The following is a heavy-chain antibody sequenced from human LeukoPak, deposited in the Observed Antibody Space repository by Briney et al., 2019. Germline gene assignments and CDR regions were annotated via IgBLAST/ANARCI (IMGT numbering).Heavy chain of an antibody. D-gene: IGHD3-3*01. J-gene: IGHJ5*02. CDR3: ARGLVYYDLWSGYYSFWFDP. Sequence: PSETLSLTCAVYGGSFSGYYWSWIRQPPGKGLEWIGEINHSGSTNYNPSLKSRVTISVDTTKNQFSLKLSSVTAADTAVYYCARGLVYYDLWSGYYSFWFDPWGQGTLVTVSS. CDR2: INHSGST. CDR1: GGSFSGYY. V-gene: IGHV4-34*01.